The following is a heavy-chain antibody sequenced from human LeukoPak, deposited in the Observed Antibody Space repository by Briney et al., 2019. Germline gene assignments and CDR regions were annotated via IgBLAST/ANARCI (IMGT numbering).Heavy chain of an antibody. CDR1: GDSISSYY. J-gene: IGHJ6*03. V-gene: IGHV4-59*01. Sequence: PSETLSLTCTVSGDSISSYYWSWIRQPPGKGLEWIGYTYYSGSTNYNPSLKTRVTISVDTSKNQFSLKLSSVTAADTAVYYCARMPPPPTAMDYYYYMDVWGKGTTATVSS. CDR3: ARMPPPPTAMDYYYYMDV. CDR2: TYYSGST. D-gene: IGHD2-2*01.